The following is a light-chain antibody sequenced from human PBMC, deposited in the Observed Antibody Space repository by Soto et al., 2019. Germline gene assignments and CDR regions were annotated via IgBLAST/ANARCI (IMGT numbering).Light chain of an antibody. CDR3: GAWDSSLIYV. Sequence: QSVLTQPPSMSAAPGQKVTISCSGSSSNIGINYVSWYQQLPGTAPKLLIYENNKRPSGIPDRFSGSKSGTSGTLDITGLQTGDEADYYCGAWDSSLIYVFGTGTKVTVL. V-gene: IGLV1-51*02. CDR1: SSNIGINY. CDR2: ENN. J-gene: IGLJ1*01.